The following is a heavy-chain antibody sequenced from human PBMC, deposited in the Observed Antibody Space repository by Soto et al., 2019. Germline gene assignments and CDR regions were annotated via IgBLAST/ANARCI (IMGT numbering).Heavy chain of an antibody. CDR1: GFTFNYYW. V-gene: IGHV3-74*01. J-gene: IGHJ3*01. CDR3: VRGDKGGFDL. CDR2: IHSDGSTT. Sequence: PGGSLGLCCAASGFTFNYYWMQWVRQAPGQGLVWVSHIHSDGSTTTYADSVKGRFTISRDNAKNTLYLQMNSLRAEDTAVYYCVRGDKGGFDLWGQGTTVTVSS. D-gene: IGHD2-21*02.